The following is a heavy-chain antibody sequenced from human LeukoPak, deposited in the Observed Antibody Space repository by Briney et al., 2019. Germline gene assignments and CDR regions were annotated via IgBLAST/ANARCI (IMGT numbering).Heavy chain of an antibody. V-gene: IGHV3-21*04. Sequence: PGGSLRLSCAASGFTFSSYSMNWVRQAPGKGLEWVSSISSSSSYIYYADSVKGRFTISRDNSKNILYLQMNSLTAEDTAVYWCAKDPINWGSIYFDCWGQGTLVTVSS. CDR2: ISSSSSYI. J-gene: IGHJ4*02. CDR3: AKDPINWGSIYFDC. CDR1: GFTFSSYS. D-gene: IGHD7-27*01.